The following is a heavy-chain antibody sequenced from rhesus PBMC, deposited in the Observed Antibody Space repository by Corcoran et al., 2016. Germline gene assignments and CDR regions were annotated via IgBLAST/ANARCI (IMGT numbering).Heavy chain of an antibody. Sequence: EVQLVETGGGLVQPGGSLKLSCAASGFTFSSYAMSWVRQAPGKGLEWVSVIDGGGRRTPYTDTGKGRFTIARENSKNTLSLQMNSLRAEDTAVYYCAKGQYNNFESYFDYWGQGVLVTVSS. V-gene: IGHV3S5*01. CDR1: GFTFSSYA. D-gene: IGHD4-23*01. CDR2: IDGGGRRT. J-gene: IGHJ4*01. CDR3: AKGQYNNFESYFDY.